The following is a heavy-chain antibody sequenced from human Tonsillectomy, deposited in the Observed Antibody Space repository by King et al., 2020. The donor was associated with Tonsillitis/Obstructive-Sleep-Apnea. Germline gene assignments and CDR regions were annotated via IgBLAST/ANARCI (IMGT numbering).Heavy chain of an antibody. CDR1: GDSFSGFH. CDR2: ITHSGTT. J-gene: IGHJ4*02. CDR3: ARGFGSIIAPQYFFDY. D-gene: IGHD6-6*01. V-gene: IGHV4-34*01. Sequence: VQLPQRGAGLLKPSETLSLTCAVYGDSFSGFHWSWIRQSPGKGLEWIGEITHSGTTNYNPSLKSRVTMSVDTSKNQFSLKLSSVTAADTAVYYCARGFGSIIAPQYFFDYWGQGTLVTVSS.